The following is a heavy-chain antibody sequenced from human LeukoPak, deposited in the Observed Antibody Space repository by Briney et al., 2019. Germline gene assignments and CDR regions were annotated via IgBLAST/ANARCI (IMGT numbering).Heavy chain of an antibody. Sequence: PGGSLRLSCGASGFTFSSCSMNWVRQAPGKGLEWVASISSSNSYIFYADSVKGRFTISRDNAKNSLYLQMNSLRVEDTAVYYCAKVGQNYDILTYYFDYWGQGTLVTVSS. CDR1: GFTFSSCS. V-gene: IGHV3-21*04. CDR2: ISSSNSYI. J-gene: IGHJ4*02. D-gene: IGHD3-9*01. CDR3: AKVGQNYDILTYYFDY.